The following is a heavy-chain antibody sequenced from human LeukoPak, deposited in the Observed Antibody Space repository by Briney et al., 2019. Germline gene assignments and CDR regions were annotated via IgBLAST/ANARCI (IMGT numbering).Heavy chain of an antibody. CDR2: ISYDGSNK. Sequence: PGRSLRLSYAASGFTFSSYGMHWVRQAPGKGLEWVAVISYDGSNKYYADSVKGRFTISRDNSKNTLYLQMNSLRAEDTAVYYCAKDGSGGLLWFGELFPYYFDYWGQGTLVTVSS. CDR1: GFTFSSYG. V-gene: IGHV3-30*18. D-gene: IGHD3-10*01. J-gene: IGHJ4*02. CDR3: AKDGSGGLLWFGELFPYYFDY.